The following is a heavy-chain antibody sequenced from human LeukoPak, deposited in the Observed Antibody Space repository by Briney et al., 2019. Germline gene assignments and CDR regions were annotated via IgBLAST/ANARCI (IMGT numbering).Heavy chain of an antibody. Sequence: VKPSETLSLTCTVSGGSISSSSYYWGWIRQPPGKGLEWIGSIYYSGSTYYNPSLKSRVTISVDTSKNQFSLKLSSVTAADTAVYYCARAPSPVFGVVISGVGYMDVWGKGTTVTVSS. CDR2: IYYSGST. V-gene: IGHV4-39*07. CDR1: GGSISSSSYY. J-gene: IGHJ6*03. CDR3: ARAPSPVFGVVISGVGYMDV. D-gene: IGHD3-3*01.